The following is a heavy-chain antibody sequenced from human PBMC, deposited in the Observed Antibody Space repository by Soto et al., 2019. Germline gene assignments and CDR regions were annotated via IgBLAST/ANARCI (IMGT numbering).Heavy chain of an antibody. Sequence: ASVKVSCKASGYTFTDYGISWVRQAPGQGLQWMGWITAFNGNTKYAQQFQGRVTMTTDTSTSTAYMELRSLESDDTAVYYCARISQSDFWSGYYYFFDYWGQGTLVTVAS. J-gene: IGHJ4*02. CDR3: ARISQSDFWSGYYYFFDY. CDR1: GYTFTDYG. V-gene: IGHV1-18*01. CDR2: ITAFNGNT. D-gene: IGHD3-3*01.